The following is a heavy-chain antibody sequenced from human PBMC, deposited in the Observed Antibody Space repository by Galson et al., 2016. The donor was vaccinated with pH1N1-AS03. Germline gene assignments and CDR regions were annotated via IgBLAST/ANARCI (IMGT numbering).Heavy chain of an antibody. CDR2: ISPTGETT. J-gene: IGHJ4*02. Sequence: SLRLSCAASGFIFSGNPMSWVRQAPGKGLEWVAAISPTGETTPYADSVKGRFIISRDNSKNTLFLEMDSLRAEDTAVYYCAKCDVSCQHSTLDYWGQGTLVTVSS. V-gene: IGHV3-23*01. CDR1: GFIFSGNP. CDR3: AKCDVSCQHSTLDY. D-gene: IGHD2-2*01.